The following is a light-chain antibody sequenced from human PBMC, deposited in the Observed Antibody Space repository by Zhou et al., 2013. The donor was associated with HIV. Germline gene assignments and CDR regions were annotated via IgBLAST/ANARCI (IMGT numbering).Light chain of an antibody. CDR2: DAS. Sequence: EIVLTQSPATLSLSPGERATLSCRASQSVSSYLAWYQQKPGQAPRLLIYDASNRATGIPARFSGSGSGTDFTLTISRVDPEDFAVYYCQQYGSSPHWTFGQGTKVEVK. J-gene: IGKJ1*01. CDR3: QQYGSSPHWT. CDR1: QSVSSY. V-gene: IGKV3-20*01.